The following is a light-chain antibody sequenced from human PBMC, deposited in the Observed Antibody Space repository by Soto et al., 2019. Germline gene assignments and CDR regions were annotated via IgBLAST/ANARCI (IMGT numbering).Light chain of an antibody. Sequence: QSVLTQPASVSGSPGQSITISCTGTSSDVGGYNYVSWYQQQPGKAPKFMIYDVTNRPSGVSNRFSGSKSGNTASLTISGLQAEDVADYSCCSYTPSNTPKIFFGTGPKVTV. J-gene: IGLJ1*01. CDR2: DVT. V-gene: IGLV2-14*01. CDR1: SSDVGGYNY. CDR3: CSYTPSNTPKIF.